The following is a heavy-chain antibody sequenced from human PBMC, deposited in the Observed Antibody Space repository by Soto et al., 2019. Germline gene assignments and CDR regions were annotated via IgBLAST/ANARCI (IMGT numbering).Heavy chain of an antibody. J-gene: IGHJ4*02. CDR1: GYTFTSYG. V-gene: IGHV1-18*01. D-gene: IGHD3-3*01. CDR2: ISAYNGNT. Sequence: ASVKVSCKASGYTFTSYGISWVRQAPGQGLEWMGWISAYNGNTNYAQKLQGRVTMTTDTSTSTAYMELRSLRSDDTAVYYCGGNSVYSDFGGGYYDYWGRGTLVTVSS. CDR3: GGNSVYSDFGGGYYDY.